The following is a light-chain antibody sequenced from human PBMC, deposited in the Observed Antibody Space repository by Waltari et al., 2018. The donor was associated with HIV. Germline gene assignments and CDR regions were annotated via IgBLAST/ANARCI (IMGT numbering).Light chain of an antibody. CDR3: QQYSDSPPGT. CDR1: QSLSVRY. J-gene: IGKJ1*01. V-gene: IGKV3-20*01. Sequence: EIVLTQSPGTLSLSPGDSVTLSCRASQSLSVRYIAWYQQRPGQPPRLLIYEGVARATGIPDRFGGGGSVRDFSLSISRLEPEDFAVYFCQQYSDSPPGTFGQGTKVEMK. CDR2: EGV.